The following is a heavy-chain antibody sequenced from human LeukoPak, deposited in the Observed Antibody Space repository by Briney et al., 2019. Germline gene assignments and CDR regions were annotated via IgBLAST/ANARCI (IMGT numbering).Heavy chain of an antibody. Sequence: GGSLRLSCAASGFTFSSYNMNWVRQAPGKGLEWVSSISSGGTYKYYADSVKGRFTITRDNAQNSLYLQMNSLRAEDSSVYYCARPTTVTTISADAFDIWGQGTMVTVSS. CDR1: GFTFSSYN. J-gene: IGHJ3*02. D-gene: IGHD4-17*01. V-gene: IGHV3-21*01. CDR3: ARPTTVTTISADAFDI. CDR2: ISSGGTYK.